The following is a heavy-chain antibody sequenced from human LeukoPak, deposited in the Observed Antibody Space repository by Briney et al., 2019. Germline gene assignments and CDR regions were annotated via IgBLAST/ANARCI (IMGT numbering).Heavy chain of an antibody. CDR1: GLTFSNYA. CDR3: SKWGDYDVLTGYYDSDF. D-gene: IGHD3-9*01. CDR2: IVGSGGST. V-gene: IGHV3-23*01. J-gene: IGHJ1*01. Sequence: GGSLRLSCAASGLTFSNYAMSWVRQAPGKGLEWVSAIVGSGGSTYYADSVKGRFTISRDNSKNTLFLQMNSLRVEDTALYYCSKWGDYDVLTGYYDSDFWGQGPLVTVSS.